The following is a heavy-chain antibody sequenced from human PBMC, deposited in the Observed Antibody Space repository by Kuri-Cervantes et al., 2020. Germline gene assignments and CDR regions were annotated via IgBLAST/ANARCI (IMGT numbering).Heavy chain of an antibody. J-gene: IGHJ4*02. CDR3: AKAPLSWLALHYIDS. V-gene: IGHV3-9*01. CDR2: ISWNSGSI. D-gene: IGHD6-19*01. Sequence: SLKISCAASGFTFDDYAMHWVRQAPGKGLEWVSGISWNSGSIGYADSVEGRFTISRDNAKNSLYLQMNSLRAEDTALYYCAKAPLSWLALHYIDSWGQGTLVTVSS. CDR1: GFTFDDYA.